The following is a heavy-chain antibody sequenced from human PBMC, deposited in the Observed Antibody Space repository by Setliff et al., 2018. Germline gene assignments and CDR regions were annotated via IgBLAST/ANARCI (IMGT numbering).Heavy chain of an antibody. CDR3: ARGSIVGPTRGDFDF. V-gene: IGHV1-69*05. J-gene: IGHJ4*02. Sequence: ASVKVSCKASGGTFSSYGISWVRQAPGQGLEWMGGTIPMFGSTKYAQKFQGRITISTDESSSTVYMEMSRLKSEDTAVYYCARGSIVGPTRGDFDFWGLGTLVTVSS. D-gene: IGHD1-26*01. CDR1: GGTFSSYG. CDR2: TIPMFGST.